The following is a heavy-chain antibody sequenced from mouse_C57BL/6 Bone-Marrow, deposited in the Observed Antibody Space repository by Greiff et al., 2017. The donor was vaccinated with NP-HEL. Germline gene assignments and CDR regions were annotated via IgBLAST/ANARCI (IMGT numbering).Heavy chain of an antibody. V-gene: IGHV2-2*01. D-gene: IGHD2-2*01. Sequence: VKLMESGPGLVQPSQSLSITCTVSGFSLTSYGVHWVRQSPGKGLEWLGVIWSGGSTDYNAAFISRLSISKDNSKSQVFFKMNSLQADDTAIYYCASRGGYDVGYFDVWGTGTTVTVSS. CDR1: GFSLTSYG. CDR3: ASRGGYDVGYFDV. CDR2: IWSGGST. J-gene: IGHJ1*03.